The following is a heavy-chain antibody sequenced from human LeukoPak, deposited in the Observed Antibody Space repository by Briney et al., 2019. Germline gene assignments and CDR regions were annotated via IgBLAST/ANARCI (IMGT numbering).Heavy chain of an antibody. V-gene: IGHV3-30-3*01. CDR2: ISYDGSNN. CDR3: ARDRHPESYCSSTSCYRFDY. J-gene: IGHJ4*02. CDR1: GFTFSSYA. D-gene: IGHD2-2*01. Sequence: GGSLRLSCAASGFTFSSYAMHWVRQAPGKGLEWVAVISYDGSNNYYADSVKGRFTISRDNSKNTLYLQMNSLRAEDTAVYYCARDRHPESYCSSTSCYRFDYWGQGTLVTVSS.